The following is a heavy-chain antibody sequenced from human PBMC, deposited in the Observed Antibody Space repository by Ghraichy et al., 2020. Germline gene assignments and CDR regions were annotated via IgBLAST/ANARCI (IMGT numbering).Heavy chain of an antibody. V-gene: IGHV1-18*01. CDR3: ARGSYGEPLCDY. D-gene: IGHD4-17*01. CDR1: GYTFTNHG. J-gene: IGHJ4*02. CDR2: IKTSTGDT. Sequence: ASVKVSCKASGYTFTNHGFNWVRQAPGQGLEWMGWIKTSTGDTNYAQKLQGRVTMTTDTSTNTAYMELRSLGSDDTAVYYCARGSYGEPLCDYWGQGTLVTVSS.